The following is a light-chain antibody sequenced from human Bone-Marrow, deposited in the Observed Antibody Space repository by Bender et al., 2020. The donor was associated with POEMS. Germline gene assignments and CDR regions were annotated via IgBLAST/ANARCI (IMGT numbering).Light chain of an antibody. V-gene: IGLV3-27*01. CDR1: VLAKKY. CDR3: QSVDSSDSYRV. J-gene: IGLJ3*02. CDR2: KDT. Sequence: SYELTQPSSVSVSPGQTARITCSGDVLAKKYARWFQQKPGQAPLLIIYKDTERPSGIPERFSGSSSGTTVTLTISGVQAEDEADYYCQSVDSSDSYRVFGGGTKLTV.